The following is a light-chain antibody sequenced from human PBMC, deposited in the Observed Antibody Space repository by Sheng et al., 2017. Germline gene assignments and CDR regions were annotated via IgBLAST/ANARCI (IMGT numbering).Light chain of an antibody. CDR2: AVS. V-gene: IGKV1-12*01. CDR3: QQASGLPWT. Sequence: DIQMTQSPSSVSASVGDRVTITCRASQGISNRLAWYQQAPGKAPNLLISAVSTLQSGVPARFSGSGSGTEFTLTISSLHPEDFTTYYCQQASGLPWTFGQGTKVEIK. J-gene: IGKJ1*01. CDR1: QGISNR.